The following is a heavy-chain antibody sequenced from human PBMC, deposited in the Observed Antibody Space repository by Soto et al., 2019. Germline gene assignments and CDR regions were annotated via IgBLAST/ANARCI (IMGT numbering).Heavy chain of an antibody. J-gene: IGHJ4*02. CDR1: GGSISSSSYY. CDR3: ARTNPTHYYDSSGYYS. Sequence: LSLTCTVSGGSISSSSYYWGWIRQPPGKGLEWIGSIYYSGSTYYNPSLKSRVTISVDTSKNQFSLKLSSVTAADTAVYYCARTNPTHYYDSSGYYSWGQGTLVTVSS. CDR2: IYYSGST. V-gene: IGHV4-39*01. D-gene: IGHD3-22*01.